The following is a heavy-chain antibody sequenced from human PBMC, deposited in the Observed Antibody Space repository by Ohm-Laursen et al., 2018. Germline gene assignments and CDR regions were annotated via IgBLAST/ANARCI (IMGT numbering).Heavy chain of an antibody. CDR3: ARDPPINYYGMDV. CDR2: IWYDGSNK. V-gene: IGHV3-33*01. CDR1: GFTFSSYG. Sequence: SLRLSCSASGFTFSSYGMHWVRQAPSKGLEWVAVIWYDGSNKYYADSVKGRFTISRDNSKNTLYLQMNSLRAEDTAVYYCARDPPINYYGMDVWGQGTTVTVSS. J-gene: IGHJ6*02.